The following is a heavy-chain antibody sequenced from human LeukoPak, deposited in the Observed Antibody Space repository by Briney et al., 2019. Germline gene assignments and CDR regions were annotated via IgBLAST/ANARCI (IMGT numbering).Heavy chain of an antibody. CDR3: ARGEDGLEYNRYFDY. V-gene: IGHV4-59*01. CDR1: GGSISSYY. CDR2: IYYSGST. J-gene: IGHJ4*02. Sequence: SETLSLTCTVSGGSISSYYWSWIRQPPGKGLEWIGYIYYSGSTNYNPSLKSRVTISVDTSKNQFSLKLSSVTAADTAVYYCARGEDGLEYNRYFDYWGQGTLVTVSS. D-gene: IGHD3-3*01.